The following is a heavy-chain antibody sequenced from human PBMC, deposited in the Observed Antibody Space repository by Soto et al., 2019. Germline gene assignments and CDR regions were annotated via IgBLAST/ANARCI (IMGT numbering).Heavy chain of an antibody. D-gene: IGHD5-12*01. Sequence: ASVKASCKASGGTFLSYTISWLRQAPGQGLEWMGRVIAIPGLANYAQKFQGRVTITVDKSTSTAYMELSSLRSEDTAVYYCASNLDSGYDVFDYWGQGTLVTVSS. V-gene: IGHV1-69*02. CDR1: GGTFLSYT. CDR3: ASNLDSGYDVFDY. CDR2: VIAIPGLA. J-gene: IGHJ4*02.